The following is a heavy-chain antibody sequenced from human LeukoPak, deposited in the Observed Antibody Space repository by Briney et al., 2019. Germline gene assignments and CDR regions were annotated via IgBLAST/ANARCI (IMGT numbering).Heavy chain of an antibody. CDR3: ARGPVGGATYYDGDAFDI. J-gene: IGHJ3*02. Sequence: SETLSLTCTVSGGSMSSYYWSWIRQSPGKGLEWIGYIYYSGSTNYNPSLKSRVTISVDTSKNQFSLKLSSVTAVDTAVYYCARGPVGGATYYDGDAFDIWGQGTMVTVSS. CDR1: GGSMSSYY. D-gene: IGHD1-26*01. V-gene: IGHV4-59*01. CDR2: IYYSGST.